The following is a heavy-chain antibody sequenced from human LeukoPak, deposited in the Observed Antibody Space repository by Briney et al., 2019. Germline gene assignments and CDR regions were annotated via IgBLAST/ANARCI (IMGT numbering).Heavy chain of an antibody. D-gene: IGHD3-10*01. CDR1: GYTFTGYF. Sequence: ASVKVSCKASGYTFTGYFIHWVRQAPGQGLEWMGWINPNSGGTNYAQKFQGRVTMTRDTSISTAYMELSRLRSDDTAVYYCARDEDRGVSNWFDPWGQGTLVTVSS. J-gene: IGHJ5*02. V-gene: IGHV1-2*02. CDR2: INPNSGGT. CDR3: ARDEDRGVSNWFDP.